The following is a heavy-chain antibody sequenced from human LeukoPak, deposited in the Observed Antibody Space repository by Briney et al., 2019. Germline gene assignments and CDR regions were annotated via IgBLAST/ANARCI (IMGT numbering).Heavy chain of an antibody. D-gene: IGHD3-16*01. V-gene: IGHV1-18*01. CDR2: ISAYNGDT. CDR3: ARDYVGDNWFDP. Sequence: ASVKVSCKASGYPFTSYYINWVRQAPGQGLEWMGWISAYNGDTNYAQNLQGRVTMTTDTSTDTAYMELSRLRSDDTAVYYCARDYVGDNWFDPWGQGTLVTVSS. J-gene: IGHJ5*02. CDR1: GYPFTSYY.